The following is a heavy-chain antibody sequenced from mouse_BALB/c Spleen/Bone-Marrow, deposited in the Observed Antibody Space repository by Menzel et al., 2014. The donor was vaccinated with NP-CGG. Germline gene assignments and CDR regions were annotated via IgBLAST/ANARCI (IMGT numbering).Heavy chain of an antibody. Sequence: DVHLVESGGGLVQPGGSMKLSCAASGFTFSDAWMDWVRQSPEKGLEWVAEIRSKGNNYATYYAESVKGRFTISRDDSKSSIYLQMNSLRAEDTGIYYCTRYGNYGSFDVWGAGTTVTVSS. D-gene: IGHD2-1*01. CDR2: IRSKGNNYAT. CDR1: GFTFSDAW. CDR3: TRYGNYGSFDV. V-gene: IGHV6-6*01. J-gene: IGHJ1*01.